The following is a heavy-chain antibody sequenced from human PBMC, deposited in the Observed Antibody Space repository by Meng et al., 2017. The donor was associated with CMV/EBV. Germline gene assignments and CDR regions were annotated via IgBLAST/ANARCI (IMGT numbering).Heavy chain of an antibody. CDR2: INWNGGST. Sequence: GGSLRLSCAASGFTFGDYGMSWVRQAPGKGLEWVSGINWNGGSTGYADSVKGRFTISRDNAKNSLYLQMNSLRAEDTALYYCARDLSPDSSDYYYGMDVWGQGTTVTVSS. J-gene: IGHJ6*02. V-gene: IGHV3-20*04. D-gene: IGHD6-25*01. CDR3: ARDLSPDSSDYYYGMDV. CDR1: GFTFGDYG.